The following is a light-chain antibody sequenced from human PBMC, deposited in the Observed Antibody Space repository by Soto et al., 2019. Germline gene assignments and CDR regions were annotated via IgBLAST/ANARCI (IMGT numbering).Light chain of an antibody. CDR3: QQYNDRPPIT. J-gene: IGKJ5*01. CDR2: GSF. V-gene: IGKV3-15*01. CDR1: QSVDTN. Sequence: EIVMSQSPVTLSASPGESATLSCRASQSVDTNVAWYQQKPGQAPRLLIVGSFARATGIPARFSGSGSGSEFTLTISGLQSEDFAVYYCQQYNDRPPITFGQGTRLEI.